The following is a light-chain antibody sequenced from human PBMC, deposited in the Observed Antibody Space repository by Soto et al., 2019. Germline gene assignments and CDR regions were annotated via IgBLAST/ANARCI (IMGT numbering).Light chain of an antibody. Sequence: IGMSQSPTTVSVSKGERASRSCRASQSVSSNLAWYQQKPGQAPRLLIYGASTRAAGIPARFSGSGSGTDFTLTITSLQSEDFGVYYCHPPNNWWTFGHGTKVDIK. CDR2: GAS. V-gene: IGKV3-15*01. CDR1: QSVSSN. CDR3: HPPNNWWT. J-gene: IGKJ1*01.